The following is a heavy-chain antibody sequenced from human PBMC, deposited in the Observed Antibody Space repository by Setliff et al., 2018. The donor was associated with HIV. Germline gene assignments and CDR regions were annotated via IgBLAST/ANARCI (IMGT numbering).Heavy chain of an antibody. CDR1: GFTFSSYS. CDR3: AKASVTSIQYFDY. V-gene: IGHV3-23*01. CDR2: ISAGGGDT. Sequence: GGSLRLSCAASGFTFSSYSMSWVRQAPGKGLEWVSTISAGGGDTYYADSVKGRFTISRDKSKNTLSLQMNSLRAEDTAVYYCAKASVTSIQYFDYWGQGTLVTVSS. D-gene: IGHD2-2*02. J-gene: IGHJ4*02.